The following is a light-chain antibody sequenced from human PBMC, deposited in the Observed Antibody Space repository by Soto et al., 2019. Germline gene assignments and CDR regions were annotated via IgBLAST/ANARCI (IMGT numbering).Light chain of an antibody. CDR2: AAS. CDR1: QSVSSSY. Sequence: EIVLTQSPGTLSLSPGERATLSCRASQSVSSSYLAWYQQKSGQAPRLLIYAASSRATGIPDRFSGSGSGTDFSLTINRLEPEDFAVYYCQHYGSLITFGQGTRLEIK. V-gene: IGKV3-20*01. J-gene: IGKJ5*01. CDR3: QHYGSLIT.